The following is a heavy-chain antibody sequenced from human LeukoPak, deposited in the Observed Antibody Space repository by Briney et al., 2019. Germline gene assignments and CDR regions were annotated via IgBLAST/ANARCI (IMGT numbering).Heavy chain of an antibody. CDR3: AKEVGYGSPYFDY. D-gene: IGHD5-12*01. V-gene: IGHV3-30*18. Sequence: PGGSLRLSCVASGFTFSNYGMHWVRQAPGKGLEWVALISFDESSEYYADSVKGRFSISRDNPKNTLYLQMNNARVDDTAVYYCAKEVGYGSPYFDYWGQGTLVTVSS. CDR2: ISFDESSE. J-gene: IGHJ4*02. CDR1: GFTFSNYG.